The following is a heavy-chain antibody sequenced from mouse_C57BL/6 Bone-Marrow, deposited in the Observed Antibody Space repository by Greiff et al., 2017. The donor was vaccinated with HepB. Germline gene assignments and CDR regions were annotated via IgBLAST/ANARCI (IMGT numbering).Heavy chain of an antibody. CDR3: ARDDGTRGFAY. J-gene: IGHJ3*01. D-gene: IGHD2-3*01. CDR2: INYDGSST. V-gene: IGHV5-16*01. CDR1: GFTFSDYY. Sequence: EVMLVESEGGLVQPGSSMKLSCTASGFTFSDYYMAWVRQVPEKGLEWVANINYDGSSTYYLDSLKSRFIISRDNAKNILYLQMSSLKSEDTATYYCARDDGTRGFAYWGQGTLVTVSA.